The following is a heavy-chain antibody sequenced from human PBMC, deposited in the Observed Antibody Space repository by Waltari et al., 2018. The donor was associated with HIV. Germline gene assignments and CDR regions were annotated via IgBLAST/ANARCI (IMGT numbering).Heavy chain of an antibody. D-gene: IGHD5-12*01. J-gene: IGHJ5*02. CDR2: LYTSGST. Sequence: QVQLQESGPGLVKPSQTLSLTCTVSGGSISSGSYHWSWIRQPAGNGLEWIGRLYTSGSTDYKPPLKSRATISGDTSKNQCSLKLSSVTAADTAVYYCARAVVGGYDLGNNWFDPWGQGTLVTVSS. CDR1: GGSISSGSYH. V-gene: IGHV4-61*02. CDR3: ARAVVGGYDLGNNWFDP.